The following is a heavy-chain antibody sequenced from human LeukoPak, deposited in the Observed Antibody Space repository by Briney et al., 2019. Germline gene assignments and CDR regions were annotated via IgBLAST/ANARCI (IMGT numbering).Heavy chain of an antibody. D-gene: IGHD5-24*01. CDR1: GFTFSGSA. CDR2: IRSKANSYAT. CDR3: VVATISAEYFQH. V-gene: IGHV3-73*01. Sequence: GGSLRLSCAASGFTFSGSAMHWVRQASGKGLVWVGRIRSKANSYATAYAASVKGRFTISRDDSKNTAYLQMNSLKTEDADVYYCVVATISAEYFQHWGQGTLVTVSS. J-gene: IGHJ1*01.